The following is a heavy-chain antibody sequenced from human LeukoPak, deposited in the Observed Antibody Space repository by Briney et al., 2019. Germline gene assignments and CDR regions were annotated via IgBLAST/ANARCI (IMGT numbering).Heavy chain of an antibody. V-gene: IGHV1-69*05. CDR3: ARHGAKYSSSFWFDP. Sequence: ASVKVSCKASGGTFSSYDITWVRQAPGQGLEWMGGIIPIFGTANYAQKLQGRVTMTTDTSTSTAYMELRSLRSDDTAVYYCARHGAKYSSSFWFDPWGQGTLVTVSS. CDR1: GGTFSSYD. J-gene: IGHJ5*02. D-gene: IGHD6-6*01. CDR2: IIPIFGTA.